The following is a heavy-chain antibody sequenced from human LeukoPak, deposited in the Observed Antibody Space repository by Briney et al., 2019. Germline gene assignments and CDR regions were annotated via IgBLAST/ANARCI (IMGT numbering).Heavy chain of an antibody. J-gene: IGHJ5*02. CDR3: ARGNRADIVVVVAANRRFDP. V-gene: IGHV4-39*01. Sequence: PSETLSLTCTVSGGSISSSSYYWGWIRRPPGKGLEWIGSIYYSGSTYYNPSLKSRVTISVDTSKNQFSLKLSSVTAADTAVYYCARGNRADIVVVVAANRRFDPWGQGTLVTVSS. D-gene: IGHD2-15*01. CDR1: GGSISSSSYY. CDR2: IYYSGST.